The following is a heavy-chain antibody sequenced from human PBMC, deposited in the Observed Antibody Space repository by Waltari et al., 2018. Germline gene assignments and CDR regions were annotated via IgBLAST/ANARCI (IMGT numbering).Heavy chain of an antibody. Sequence: QVQLVESGGGVVQPGRSLRFSCAASGFTFSSYGMHWVRQAPGKGREWGALIGYDGSNKYYADAVKGRFTISRDNSKSTLYLQMNSLRAEDTAVYYCARGFAAQTSAFDIWGQGTMVTVSS. CDR1: GFTFSSYG. CDR2: IGYDGSNK. V-gene: IGHV3-33*01. J-gene: IGHJ3*02. D-gene: IGHD4-17*01. CDR3: ARGFAAQTSAFDI.